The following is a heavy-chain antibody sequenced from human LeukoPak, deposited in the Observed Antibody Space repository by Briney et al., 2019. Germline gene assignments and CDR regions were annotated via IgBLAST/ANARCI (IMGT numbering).Heavy chain of an antibody. Sequence: KPSETLSLTCTVSGGSISSSSYYWGWIRQPPGKGLEWIGSIYYSGSTYYNPSLKSRVTISVDTSKNQFSLKLSSVTAADTAVYYCARQGGSGSYYNGDNWFDPWGQGTLVTVSS. D-gene: IGHD3-10*01. J-gene: IGHJ5*02. CDR2: IYYSGST. CDR3: ARQGGSGSYYNGDNWFDP. V-gene: IGHV4-39*01. CDR1: GGSISSSSYY.